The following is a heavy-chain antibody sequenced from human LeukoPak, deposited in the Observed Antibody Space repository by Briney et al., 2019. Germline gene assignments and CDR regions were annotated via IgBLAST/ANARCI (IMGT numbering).Heavy chain of an antibody. CDR2: ISYDGSNK. Sequence: GGSLRLSCAASGFTFSSYAMHWVRQAPGKGLEWVAVISYDGSNKYYAGSVKGRFTISRDNSKNTLYLQMNSLRAEDTAVYYCARDSRAGRGGYYFDYWGQGTLVTVSS. CDR1: GFTFSSYA. V-gene: IGHV3-30-3*01. CDR3: ARDSRAGRGGYYFDY. J-gene: IGHJ4*02. D-gene: IGHD2-15*01.